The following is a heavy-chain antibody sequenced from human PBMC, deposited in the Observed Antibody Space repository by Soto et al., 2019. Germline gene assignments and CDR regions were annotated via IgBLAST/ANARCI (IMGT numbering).Heavy chain of an antibody. V-gene: IGHV1-18*01. CDR3: ARNYGDTDPRYYSGMDV. J-gene: IGHJ6*02. CDR2: ISAYNGNT. D-gene: IGHD4-17*01. Sequence: QVQLVQSGAEVKKPGASVKVSCKASGYTFTNYGINWVRQAPGQGLEWMGWISAYNGNTKYAQKHQGRVTMTTDTSTSTAYMELRSLRSDDTAVYYCARNYGDTDPRYYSGMDVWGQGTTVTVSS. CDR1: GYTFTNYG.